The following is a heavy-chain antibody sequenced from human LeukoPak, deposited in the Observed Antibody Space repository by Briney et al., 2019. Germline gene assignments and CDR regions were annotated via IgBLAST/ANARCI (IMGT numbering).Heavy chain of an antibody. CDR1: GFTFSSYA. CDR2: ISSNGGST. V-gene: IGHV3-64D*06. J-gene: IGHJ6*04. CDR3: AGAQGDGPWQYYYGMDV. Sequence: GGSQRLSCSASGFTFSSYAMHWVRQAPGKGLEYVSAISSNGGSTYYADSVKGRFTISRDNSKNALYLQMSSLRAEDTAVYYCAGAQGDGPWQYYYGMDVWGKGTTVTVSS. D-gene: IGHD5-24*01.